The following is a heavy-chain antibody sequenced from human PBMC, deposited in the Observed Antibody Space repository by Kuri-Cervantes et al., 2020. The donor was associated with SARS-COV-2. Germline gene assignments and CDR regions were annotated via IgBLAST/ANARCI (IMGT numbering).Heavy chain of an antibody. CDR2: MFNAGET. D-gene: IGHD1-26*01. CDR3: AVNIVGATSDNFDF. J-gene: IGHJ3*01. CDR1: GFSVSDNY. Sequence: GESLKISCAASGFSVSDNYLSWVRQAPGKGLEWVSVMFNAGETHYADSVKGRFTISRDNAKNTLYLEMKSLRAEDTALYICAVNIVGATSDNFDFWGQGTMVPSPQ. V-gene: IGHV3-66*02.